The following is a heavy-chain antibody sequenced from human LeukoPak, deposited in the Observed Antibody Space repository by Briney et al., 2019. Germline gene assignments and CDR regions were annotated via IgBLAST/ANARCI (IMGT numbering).Heavy chain of an antibody. CDR1: EFTFSSYS. J-gene: IGHJ3*02. Sequence: PGGYLRLSCAASEFTFSSYSMNWVRQAPGKGLEWVGRIKSKTDGGTRDYAAPVKGRFTISRDDSKNTLYLQMNSLKTEDTAVYYCTTFDYAAFLIWGQGTMVTVSS. D-gene: IGHD4/OR15-4a*01. CDR3: TTFDYAAFLI. V-gene: IGHV3-15*01. CDR2: IKSKTDGGTR.